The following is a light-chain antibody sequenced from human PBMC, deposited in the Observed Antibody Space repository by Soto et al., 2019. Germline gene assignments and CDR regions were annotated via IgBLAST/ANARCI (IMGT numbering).Light chain of an antibody. CDR1: QRVSSN. Sequence: EIVMTQSPASLSVSPGERATLSCRASQRVSSNLAWYQQKPGQAPRLLIFGASSRATGIPARFSGSGSGTEFTLTISRLEPEDFAVYYCQQYGSSSTFGQGTRLEIK. V-gene: IGKV3-15*01. CDR2: GAS. CDR3: QQYGSSST. J-gene: IGKJ5*01.